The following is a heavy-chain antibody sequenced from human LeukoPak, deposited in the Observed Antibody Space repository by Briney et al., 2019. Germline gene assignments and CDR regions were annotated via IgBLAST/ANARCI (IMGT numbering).Heavy chain of an antibody. CDR1: GFTFSGAA. J-gene: IGHJ5*02. D-gene: IGHD6-13*01. Sequence: GGSLRLSCTASGFTFSGAAMHWVRQASGKGPEWVGHIRSKPNNYATAYAASVKGRFTISRDDSKNAAYLQMNSLKIEDTAVYYCTRPLGAAAGTYFDPWGQGTLVTVSS. CDR2: IRSKPNNYAT. CDR3: TRPLGAAAGTYFDP. V-gene: IGHV3-73*01.